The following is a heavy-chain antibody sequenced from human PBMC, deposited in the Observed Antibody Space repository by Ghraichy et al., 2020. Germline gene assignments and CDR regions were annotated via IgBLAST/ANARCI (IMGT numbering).Heavy chain of an antibody. J-gene: IGHJ4*02. Sequence: GGSLRLSCAASGFTFSGSAMHWVRQASGKGLEWVGRIRSKANSYATAYAASVKGRFTISRDDSKNTAYLQMNSLKTEDTAVYYCTRASYDYVWGSYRYFDYWGQGTLVTVSS. D-gene: IGHD3-16*02. CDR1: GFTFSGSA. CDR3: TRASYDYVWGSYRYFDY. V-gene: IGHV3-73*01. CDR2: IRSKANSYAT.